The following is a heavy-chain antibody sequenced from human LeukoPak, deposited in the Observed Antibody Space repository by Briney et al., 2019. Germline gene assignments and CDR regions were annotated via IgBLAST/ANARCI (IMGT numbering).Heavy chain of an antibody. V-gene: IGHV4-30-2*02. Sequence: PSETLSLTCAVSGGSISSGGYSWSWIRQPPGKGLEWIGYIYHSGSTYYNPSLKSRVTISVDRSKNQFSLKLSSVTAADTAVYYCARKGLGVGGSRYFDYWGQGTLVTVSS. CDR3: ARKGLGVGGSRYFDY. CDR2: IYHSGST. D-gene: IGHD2-15*01. CDR1: GGSISSGGYS. J-gene: IGHJ4*02.